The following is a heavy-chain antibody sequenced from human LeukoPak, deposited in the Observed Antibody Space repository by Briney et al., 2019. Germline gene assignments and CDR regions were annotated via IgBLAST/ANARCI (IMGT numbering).Heavy chain of an antibody. Sequence: SGPALVNPTQTLTLTCTFSGFSLSTSGMCVSWIRQPPGKALEWLGEITHSGDTTYNPSLKSRLTVSVDTSKNQFSLRLNSVTAADTALYYCAKGGLQSNYFDSWGQGTLVTVSP. CDR3: AKGGLQSNYFDS. V-gene: IGHV4-30-2*01. CDR1: GFSLSTSGMC. CDR2: ITHSGDT. J-gene: IGHJ4*02. D-gene: IGHD2-15*01.